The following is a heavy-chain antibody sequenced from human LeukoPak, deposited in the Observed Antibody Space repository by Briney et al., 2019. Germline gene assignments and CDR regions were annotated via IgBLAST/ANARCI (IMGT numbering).Heavy chain of an antibody. D-gene: IGHD2-2*01. Sequence: SETLSLTCAVYGGSFSGYYWSWIRQPPGKGLEWIGEINHSGSTNYNPSLKSRVTIPVDTSKNQFSPKLSSVTAADTAVYYCARASVGCSSTSCYSTQFDYWGRGTLVTVSS. CDR3: ARASVGCSSTSCYSTQFDY. V-gene: IGHV4-34*01. CDR2: INHSGST. J-gene: IGHJ4*02. CDR1: GGSFSGYY.